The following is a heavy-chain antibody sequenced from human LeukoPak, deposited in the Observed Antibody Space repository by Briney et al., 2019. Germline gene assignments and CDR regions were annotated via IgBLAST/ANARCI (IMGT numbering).Heavy chain of an antibody. D-gene: IGHD2-15*01. CDR1: GFTFSSYA. CDR3: AKWFFGPGASGIVVVVAAAHFDY. CDR2: ISGSGGST. V-gene: IGHV3-23*01. J-gene: IGHJ4*02. Sequence: GGSLRLSCAASGFTFSSYAMSWVRQAPGKGLEWVSAISGSGGSTYYADSVKGRFTISRDNSKNTLYLQMNSLRAEDTAVYYCAKWFFGPGASGIVVVVAAAHFDYWGQGTLVTVSS.